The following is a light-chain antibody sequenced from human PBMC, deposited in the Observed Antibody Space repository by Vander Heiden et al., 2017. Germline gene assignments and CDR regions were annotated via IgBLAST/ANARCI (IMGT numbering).Light chain of an antibody. Sequence: NFMLTQPHSVSESPGQTVTISCTRSSGSIASTTVIYGDNQRPSGVPDRFSGSIDGSSNSASLTISGLKSEDEGDYYCQSYDSSNWVFGGGTKLTVV. J-gene: IGLJ3*02. CDR2: GDN. CDR3: QSYDSSNWV. V-gene: IGLV6-57*01. CDR1: SGSIAS.